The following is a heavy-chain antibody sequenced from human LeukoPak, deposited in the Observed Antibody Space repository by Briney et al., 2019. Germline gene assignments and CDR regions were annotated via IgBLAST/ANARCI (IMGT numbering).Heavy chain of an antibody. J-gene: IGHJ5*02. V-gene: IGHV3-23*01. CDR3: AKGRSSSWDNWFDP. CDR1: GFTFSSYG. D-gene: IGHD6-13*01. CDR2: ISGSGGST. Sequence: PGGSLRLSCAASGFTFSSYGLSWVRQAPGKGLEWVSAISGSGGSTYYADSVKGRFTISRDNSKNTLYLQMNSLRAEDTAVYYCAKGRSSSWDNWFDPWGQGTPVTVSS.